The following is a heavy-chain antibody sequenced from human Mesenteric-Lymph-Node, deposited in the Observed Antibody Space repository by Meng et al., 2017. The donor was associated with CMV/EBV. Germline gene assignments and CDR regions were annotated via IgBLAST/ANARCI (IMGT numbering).Heavy chain of an antibody. Sequence: GESLKISCAASGFTFSSYSMNWVRQAPGKGLEWVSYISSSSSTIYYADSVKGRFTISRDNAKNSLYLQMNSLRAEDTAVYYCARVGPYCSSTSCYVDVWGQGTTVTVSS. V-gene: IGHV3-48*04. CDR2: ISSSSSTI. D-gene: IGHD2-2*01. J-gene: IGHJ6*02. CDR3: ARVGPYCSSTSCYVDV. CDR1: GFTFSSYS.